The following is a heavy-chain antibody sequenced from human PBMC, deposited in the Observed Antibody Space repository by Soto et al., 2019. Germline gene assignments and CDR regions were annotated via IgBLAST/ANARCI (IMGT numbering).Heavy chain of an antibody. J-gene: IGHJ4*02. V-gene: IGHV4-4*07. Sequence: SETLSLTCSVSGASTAVYYWSWIRQSAGKGLEWIGRIYTTGNVNYNPSLRSRVTMSRDSSKNQLFLNLTSVTAEDTAVYYCASDRFRGTYYLRGVTYFFEEWGQGAPVTVSS. CDR1: GASTAVYY. D-gene: IGHD1-26*01. CDR2: IYTTGNV. CDR3: ASDRFRGTYYLRGVTYFFEE.